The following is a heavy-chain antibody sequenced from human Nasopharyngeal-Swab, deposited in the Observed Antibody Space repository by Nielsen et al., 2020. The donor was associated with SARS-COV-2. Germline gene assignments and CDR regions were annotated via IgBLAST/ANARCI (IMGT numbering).Heavy chain of an antibody. V-gene: IGHV1-3*01. J-gene: IGHJ3*02. CDR2: INAGNGNT. CDR3: ARDQSTTIFGVVIARISGAFDI. Sequence: ASVQVSCKASGYTFTSYAMHWVRQDPGQRLEWMGWINAGNGNTKYSQKFQGRVTITRDTSASTAYMELSSLRSEDTAVYYCARDQSTTIFGVVIARISGAFDIWGQGTMVTVSS. D-gene: IGHD3-3*01. CDR1: GYTFTSYA.